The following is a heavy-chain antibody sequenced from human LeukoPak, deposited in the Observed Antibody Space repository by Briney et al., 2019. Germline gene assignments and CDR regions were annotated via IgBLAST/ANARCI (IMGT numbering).Heavy chain of an antibody. D-gene: IGHD6-6*01. CDR3: ARHVAHSSKIDS. CDR1: GASFTSYH. Sequence: PSETLSLTCAVSGASFTSYHWTWIRQPPGKGLEWIGDNYPGGTIRYNPSLESRVTISVDTSKNQFSLMLNSVPAADTAVYYCARHVAHSSKIDSWGLGTLVTVSS. J-gene: IGHJ4*02. CDR2: NYPGGTI. V-gene: IGHV4-4*09.